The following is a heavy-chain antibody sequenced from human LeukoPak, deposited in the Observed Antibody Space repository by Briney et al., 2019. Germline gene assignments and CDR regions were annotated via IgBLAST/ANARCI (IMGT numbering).Heavy chain of an antibody. D-gene: IGHD1-1*01. J-gene: IGHJ5*02. CDR1: GFTFSSYP. CDR2: IGYDGSHK. Sequence: GGSLRLSCASSGFTFSSYPMHWVRQAPGKGLEWVAVIGYDGSHKYSADSVKGRFIVSRDNSNNTLYLQMNSLRPEDTAVYYCARDTVRGTGWFDTWGQGTLVTVSS. V-gene: IGHV3-30*04. CDR3: ARDTVRGTGWFDT.